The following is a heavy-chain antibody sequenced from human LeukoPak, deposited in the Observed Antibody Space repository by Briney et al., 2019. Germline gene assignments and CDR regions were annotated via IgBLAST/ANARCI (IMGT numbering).Heavy chain of an antibody. CDR3: ATDQPYSGSYYFDY. Sequence: ASVKVSCKASGYTFTSYGIIWVRQAPGQGLEWMGWISPYNGNTNYAQKLQGRVTMTTDTSTSTAYMELSSLRSEDTAVYYCATDQPYSGSYYFDYWGQGTLVTVSS. D-gene: IGHD1-26*01. V-gene: IGHV1-18*01. J-gene: IGHJ4*02. CDR1: GYTFTSYG. CDR2: ISPYNGNT.